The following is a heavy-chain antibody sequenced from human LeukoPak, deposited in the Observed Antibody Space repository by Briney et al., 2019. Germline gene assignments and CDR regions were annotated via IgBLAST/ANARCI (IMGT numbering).Heavy chain of an antibody. D-gene: IGHD3-9*01. J-gene: IGHJ4*02. CDR3: AKVRDSRYFDWLLPTYFDY. Sequence: GGSLRLSCAASGFTFSSYAMSWVRQAPGKGLEWVSAISGSGGSTYYAASVKGRFTISRDNSKNTLYLQMNSLRAEDTAVYYCAKVRDSRYFDWLLPTYFDYWGQGTLVTVSS. CDR1: GFTFSSYA. CDR2: ISGSGGST. V-gene: IGHV3-23*01.